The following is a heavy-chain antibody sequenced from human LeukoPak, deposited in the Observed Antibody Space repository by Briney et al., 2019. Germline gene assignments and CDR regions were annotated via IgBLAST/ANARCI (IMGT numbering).Heavy chain of an antibody. CDR2: IYYSGTT. J-gene: IGHJ4*02. CDR1: GGSTSSYY. Sequence: SETLSLTCTVSGGSTSSYYWSWIRQPPGKGLEWIGYIYYSGTTNYNPSLKSRVIISVDSSKNQFSLKLSSVTAADTAVYYCATYYSDSSAYVHYLDSWGQGTLVTVSS. CDR3: ATYYSDSSAYVHYLDS. D-gene: IGHD3-22*01. V-gene: IGHV4-59*03.